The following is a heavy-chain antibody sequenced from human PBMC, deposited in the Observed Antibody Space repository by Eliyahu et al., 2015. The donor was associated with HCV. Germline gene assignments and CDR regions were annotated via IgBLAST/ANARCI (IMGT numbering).Heavy chain of an antibody. V-gene: IGHV4-34*01. CDR3: ARGSRITIFGVVRPGGARFDY. Sequence: QVQLQQWGAGLLKPSETLSLTCAVYGGSFSGYYWSWIRQPPGKGLEWIGEINHSGRTNYNPSLKSRVTISVDTSKNQFSLKLSSVTAADTAVYYCARGSRITIFGVVRPGGARFDYWGQGTLVTVSS. CDR2: INHSGRT. J-gene: IGHJ4*02. D-gene: IGHD3-3*01. CDR1: GGSFSGYY.